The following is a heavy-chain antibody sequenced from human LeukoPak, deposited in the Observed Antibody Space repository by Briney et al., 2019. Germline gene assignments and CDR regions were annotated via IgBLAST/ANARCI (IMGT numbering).Heavy chain of an antibody. CDR2: MSSSGST. J-gene: IGHJ5*01. V-gene: IGHV4-39*01. CDR3: ARRRRNYAVDS. D-gene: IGHD2-2*01. CDR1: GGSISSCDYY. Sequence: SETLSLTCIVSGGSISSCDYYWGWIRLPPGKGLEWIGSMSSSGSTYYNPSLKSRVTMSVDTSSNQFSLKLNSVTAADTAVYYCARRRRNYAVDSWGQGTLVTVSS.